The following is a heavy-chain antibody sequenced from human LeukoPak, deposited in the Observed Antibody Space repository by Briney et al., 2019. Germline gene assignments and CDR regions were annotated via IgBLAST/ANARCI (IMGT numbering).Heavy chain of an antibody. Sequence: PGGSLRLSCAASGFTFSSYAMSWVRQAPGKGLEWVSSISGSGGSTYYSDSVKGRFTISRDNSKNTLYLQLNSLRAEDTAIYYCAQDLGYCSTTSCLPWGQGTLVTVSS. CDR1: GFTFSSYA. CDR2: ISGSGGST. D-gene: IGHD2-2*01. J-gene: IGHJ5*02. CDR3: AQDLGYCSTTSCLP. V-gene: IGHV3-23*01.